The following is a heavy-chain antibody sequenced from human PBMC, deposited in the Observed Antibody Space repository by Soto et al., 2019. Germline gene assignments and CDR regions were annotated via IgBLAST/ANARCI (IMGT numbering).Heavy chain of an antibody. CDR3: AREIAAAGSYYYYGMDV. V-gene: IGHV1-69*01. CDR2: IIPIFGTA. D-gene: IGHD6-13*01. J-gene: IGHJ6*02. CDR1: GGTFSSYA. Sequence: QVQLVQSGAEVKKPGSSVKVSCKASGGTFSSYAISWVRQAPGQGLEWMGGIIPIFGTANYAQKFQGRVTITADESTSIAYMELSSLRSEDTAVYYCAREIAAAGSYYYYGMDVWGQGTTVTVSS.